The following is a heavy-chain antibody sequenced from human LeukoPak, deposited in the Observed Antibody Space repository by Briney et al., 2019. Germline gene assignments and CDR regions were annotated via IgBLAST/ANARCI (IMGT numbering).Heavy chain of an antibody. Sequence: PSETLSLTCAVYGGSFSGYYWSWIRQPPGKGLEWIGEINHSGSTNYNPSLKSRVTISVDTSKNQFSLKLSSVTAADTAVYYCARGKFTIFGVVTNFDYWGQGTLVTVSS. CDR3: ARGKFTIFGVVTNFDY. J-gene: IGHJ4*02. D-gene: IGHD3-3*01. CDR1: GGSFSGYY. CDR2: INHSGST. V-gene: IGHV4-34*01.